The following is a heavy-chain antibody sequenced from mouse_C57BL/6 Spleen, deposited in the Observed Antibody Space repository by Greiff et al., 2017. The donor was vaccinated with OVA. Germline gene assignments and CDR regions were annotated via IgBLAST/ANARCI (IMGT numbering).Heavy chain of an antibody. V-gene: IGHV1-18*01. Sequence: EVKLMESGPELVKPGASVKIPCKASGYTFTDYNMDWVKQSHGKSLEWIGDINPNNGGTIYNQKFKGKATLTVDKSSSTAYMELRSLTSEDTAVYYCARGYYYGSRYYFDYWGQGTTLTVSS. CDR3: ARGYYYGSRYYFDY. J-gene: IGHJ2*01. CDR1: GYTFTDYN. D-gene: IGHD1-1*01. CDR2: INPNNGGT.